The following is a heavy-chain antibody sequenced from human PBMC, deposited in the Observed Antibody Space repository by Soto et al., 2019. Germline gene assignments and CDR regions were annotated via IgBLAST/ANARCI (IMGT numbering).Heavy chain of an antibody. D-gene: IGHD2-15*01. Sequence: GGSLRLSCAASGFTFSDYYMSWIRQAPGKGLEWVSYISSSSSYTNYADSVKGRFTISRDNAKNSLYLQMNSLRAEDTAVYYCARDLLYRAGNNWFDPWGQGTLVTVSS. CDR1: GFTFSDYY. CDR2: ISSSSSYT. CDR3: ARDLLYRAGNNWFDP. V-gene: IGHV3-11*06. J-gene: IGHJ5*02.